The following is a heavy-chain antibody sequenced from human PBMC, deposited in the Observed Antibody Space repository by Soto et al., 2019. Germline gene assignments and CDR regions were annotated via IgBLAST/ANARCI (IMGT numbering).Heavy chain of an antibody. CDR2: IRSKGYGGTT. CDR1: GFTFGDFG. Sequence: GGSLRLSCTGSGFTFGDFGMSWFRRAPGKGLEWLSFIRSKGYGGTTESAASVRGRFITSRDDSKSIAYLQMNSLKTEDTAVYYCASLTSWSQEYYYGMDVWGQGTTVTVSS. CDR3: ASLTSWSQEYYYGMDV. J-gene: IGHJ6*02. D-gene: IGHD2-2*01. V-gene: IGHV3-49*03.